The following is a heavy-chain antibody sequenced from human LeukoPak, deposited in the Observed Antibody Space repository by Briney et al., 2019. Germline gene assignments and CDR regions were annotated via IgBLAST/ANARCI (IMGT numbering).Heavy chain of an antibody. CDR2: ISAYNGNT. Sequence: ASVKVSCKASGYTFTSYGISWVRQAPGQGLEWMGWISAYNGNTNYAQKLQGRVTMTTDTSTSTAYMELRSLRSDDTAVYYCARETNYYDSSGYYYIFDYWGQGTLVTVSS. CDR3: ARETNYYDSSGYYYIFDY. CDR1: GYTFTSYG. J-gene: IGHJ4*02. D-gene: IGHD3-22*01. V-gene: IGHV1-18*01.